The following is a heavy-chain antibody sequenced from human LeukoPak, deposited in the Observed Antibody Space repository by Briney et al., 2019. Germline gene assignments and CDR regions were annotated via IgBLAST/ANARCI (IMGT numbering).Heavy chain of an antibody. CDR2: IIPIFGTA. V-gene: IGHV1-69*05. Sequence: VASVKVSCKASGGTFSSYAISWVRQAPGQGLEWMGRIIPIFGTANYAQKFQGRVTITTDESTSTAYMELSSLRSEDTAVYYCASVSTRPLEVWGQGILVTVSS. D-gene: IGHD5-24*01. CDR1: GGTFSSYA. CDR3: ASVSTRPLEV. J-gene: IGHJ4*02.